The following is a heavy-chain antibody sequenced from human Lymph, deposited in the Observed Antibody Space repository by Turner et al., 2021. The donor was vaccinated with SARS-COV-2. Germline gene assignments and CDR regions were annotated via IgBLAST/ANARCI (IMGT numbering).Heavy chain of an antibody. D-gene: IGHD3-10*01. V-gene: IGHV1-69*10. J-gene: IGHJ6*02. CDR1: GGTFSSYA. Sequence: QVQLVQTGAEVKKPGSSVKVSCKASGGTFSSYAISWVRQAPGQGLEWMGGIIPILRTATSAQKFQGRVTITADKPTSTAYMELSSLRSEDTAVFYCARVVGGFGELGYYYYYGMDVWGQGTTVTVSS. CDR3: ARVVGGFGELGYYYYYGMDV. CDR2: IIPILRTA.